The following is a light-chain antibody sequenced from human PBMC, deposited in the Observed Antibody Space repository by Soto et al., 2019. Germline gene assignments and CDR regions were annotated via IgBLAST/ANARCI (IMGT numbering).Light chain of an antibody. CDR3: QQSYSTPWT. Sequence: DIQMTQSPSSLSASVGDRVTITCRASQSISTYLLWYQQKPGKAPSLLIYAASTLQSGVPSRFRGSGSGTDFTLTISSLQPEDFAAYYCQQSYSTPWTFGQGTKVDTK. CDR1: QSISTY. J-gene: IGKJ1*01. CDR2: AAS. V-gene: IGKV1-39*01.